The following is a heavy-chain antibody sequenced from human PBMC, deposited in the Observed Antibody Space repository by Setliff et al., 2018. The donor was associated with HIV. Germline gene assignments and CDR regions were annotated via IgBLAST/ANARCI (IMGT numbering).Heavy chain of an antibody. V-gene: IGHV4-4*09. CDR1: GGSISSYY. CDR3: ATTTAPAGPFDY. D-gene: IGHD1-1*01. J-gene: IGHJ4*02. Sequence: SETLSLTCSVSGGSISSYYWTWLRQPPGKGLEWIGYIYPTGSTNYSPFLRSRVTASVDTSKNQFYLKLNSVTAADTAVYYCATTTAPAGPFDYWGLGTLVTVSS. CDR2: IYPTGST.